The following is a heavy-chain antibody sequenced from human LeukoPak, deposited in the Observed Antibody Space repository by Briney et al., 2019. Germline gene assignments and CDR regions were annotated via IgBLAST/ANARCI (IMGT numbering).Heavy chain of an antibody. D-gene: IGHD1-26*01. Sequence: PWGSLRLSCAASGFTLSSHGMHWVRQAPGKGLEWVAGMWYDGSKEDYADSVKGRFTISRDMSKNTLNLQMNSLRVEDTAMFYCARDLSFGSLDFRGQGTLVTVSS. J-gene: IGHJ4*02. V-gene: IGHV3-33*01. CDR2: MWYDGSKE. CDR1: GFTLSSHG. CDR3: ARDLSFGSLDF.